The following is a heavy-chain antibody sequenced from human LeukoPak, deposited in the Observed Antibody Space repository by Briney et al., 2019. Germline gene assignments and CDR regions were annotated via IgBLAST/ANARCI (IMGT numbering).Heavy chain of an antibody. CDR2: TYYRSRWYN. CDR1: GDSVSSNTAA. Sequence: SQTLSLTCAISGDSVSSNTAAWNWIRQSPSRGLEWLGRTYYRSRWYNDYAVSVKSRITINPDTSKNQFSLQLNSVAPADTAVYYCASRPRDAAALDYWGQGTLVTVSS. V-gene: IGHV6-1*01. D-gene: IGHD6-13*01. J-gene: IGHJ4*02. CDR3: ASRPRDAAALDY.